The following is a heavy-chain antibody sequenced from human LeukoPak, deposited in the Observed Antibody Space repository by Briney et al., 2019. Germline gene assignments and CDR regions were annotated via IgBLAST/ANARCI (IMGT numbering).Heavy chain of an antibody. V-gene: IGHV4-4*07. CDR1: GGSISTYY. D-gene: IGHD3-10*01. Sequence: SETLSLTCTVSGGSISTYYWSWIRQPAGKGLEWIGRISASGSTNYNPSLKSRVTMSVDTSKNQFSLNLNSVTAADTAIYYCASSLYYYTSGAGFDYWGQGTLVTVSS. CDR3: ASSLYYYTSGAGFDY. J-gene: IGHJ4*02. CDR2: ISASGST.